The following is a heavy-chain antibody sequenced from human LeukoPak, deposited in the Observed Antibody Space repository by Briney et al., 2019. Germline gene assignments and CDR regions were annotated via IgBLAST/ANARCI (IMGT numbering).Heavy chain of an antibody. CDR2: ISSSGSTI. D-gene: IGHD6-13*01. J-gene: IGHJ6*04. V-gene: IGHV3-48*03. Sequence: GGSLRLSCAASGFTFSSYEMNWVRQAPGKGLERVSYISSSGSTIYYADSVKGRFTISRDNAKNSLYLQMNSLRAEDTAVYYCARGQDGAAAGNIGYYGMDVWGKGTTVTVSS. CDR1: GFTFSSYE. CDR3: ARGQDGAAAGNIGYYGMDV.